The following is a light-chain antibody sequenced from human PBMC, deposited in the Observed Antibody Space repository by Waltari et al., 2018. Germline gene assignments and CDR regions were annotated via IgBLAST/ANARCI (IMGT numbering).Light chain of an antibody. CDR3: AAWDDSLNGPV. CDR1: SSNIGRNT. J-gene: IGLJ2*01. Sequence: QSVLTQPPSASGTPGQRVTISCSGSSSNIGRNTVNWYQQLPARAPNLLIYSNNPRPSGVPDRFSGSKSGTSASLAISGLQSEDEADYYCAAWDDSLNGPVFGGGTKLTVL. V-gene: IGLV1-44*01. CDR2: SNN.